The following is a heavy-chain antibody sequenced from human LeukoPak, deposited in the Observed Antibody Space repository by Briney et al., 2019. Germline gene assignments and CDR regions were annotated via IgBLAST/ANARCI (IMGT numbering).Heavy chain of an antibody. J-gene: IGHJ6*04. CDR2: ISGSGGST. CDR3: AKVGYSSGWSSGYYYYYGMDV. Sequence: PGGSLRLSCAASGFTFSSYAMNWVRQAPGKGLEWVSAISGSGGSTYYADSVKGRFTISRDNSKNTLYLQMNSLRAEDTAVYYCAKVGYSSGWSSGYYYYYGMDVWGKGTTVAVSS. V-gene: IGHV3-23*01. CDR1: GFTFSSYA. D-gene: IGHD6-19*01.